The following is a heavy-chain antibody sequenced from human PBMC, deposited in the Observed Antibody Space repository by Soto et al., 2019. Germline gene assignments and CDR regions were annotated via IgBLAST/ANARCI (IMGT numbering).Heavy chain of an antibody. Sequence: SEPLSITCTVSGGSLTNYYWCWIRHRPGKGLEWMGYIFFSGGANYNPSLKSQGTISIDTYKNQFSLKLTSVTAADTAVYYYARGTTGTSYFFDYWGQGTLVTVSS. V-gene: IGHV4-59*01. J-gene: IGHJ4*02. CDR3: ARGTTGTSYFFDY. CDR1: GGSLTNYY. D-gene: IGHD1-7*01. CDR2: IFFSGGA.